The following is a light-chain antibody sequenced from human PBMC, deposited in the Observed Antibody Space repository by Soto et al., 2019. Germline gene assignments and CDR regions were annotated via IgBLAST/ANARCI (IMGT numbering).Light chain of an antibody. CDR1: QSVSSY. CDR2: DAS. CDR3: QQSSNWPWT. Sequence: EIVLTQSPAILSLSPGVRATLSCRASQSVSSYLAWSQQKPGQAHRLLIYDASNRATGIPARFSGSGSGTDFTLTISRREPGDYAVYYCQQSSNWPWTFGQGTKVEIK. J-gene: IGKJ1*01. V-gene: IGKV3-11*01.